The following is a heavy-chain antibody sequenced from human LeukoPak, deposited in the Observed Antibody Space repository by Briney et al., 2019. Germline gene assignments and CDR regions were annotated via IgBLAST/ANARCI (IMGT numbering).Heavy chain of an antibody. D-gene: IGHD2-15*01. J-gene: IGHJ5*02. Sequence: SETLSLTCAVYGGSFSGYYWSWIRQPPGKGLEWIGEINHSGSTNYNPSLKSRVTISVDTSKNQFPLKLSSVTAADTAVYYCARGGYCSGGSCYSVWFDPWGQGTLVTVSS. CDR2: INHSGST. CDR3: ARGGYCSGGSCYSVWFDP. CDR1: GGSFSGYY. V-gene: IGHV4-34*01.